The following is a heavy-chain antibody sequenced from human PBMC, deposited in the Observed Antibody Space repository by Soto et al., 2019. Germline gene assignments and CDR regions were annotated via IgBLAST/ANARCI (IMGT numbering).Heavy chain of an antibody. J-gene: IGHJ6*02. CDR2: ISADNGNT. CDR1: GYTFTSYG. CDR3: ASESYCGGDCYPYYYYYGMDV. Sequence: QVQLVQSGAEVKKPGASVKVSCKASGYTFTSYGISWVRQAPGQGLEWMGWISADNGNTNYGQKLQGRVTMTTDTSTSTAYMELRSLRSDDTAVYYCASESYCGGDCYPYYYYYGMDVWGQGTTVTVSS. V-gene: IGHV1-18*01. D-gene: IGHD2-21*02.